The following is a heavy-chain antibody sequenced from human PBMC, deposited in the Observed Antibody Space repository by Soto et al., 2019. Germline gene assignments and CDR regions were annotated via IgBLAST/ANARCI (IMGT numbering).Heavy chain of an antibody. Sequence: QVQLVESGGGVVQPGRSLRLSCAASGFTFSSYAMHWVRQAPGKGLEWVAVISYDGSNKYYADSVKGRFTISRDNSKNTLYLQMNSRRAEDTAVYYCARGQKDDWFDPWGQGTLVTVSS. V-gene: IGHV3-30-3*01. CDR2: ISYDGSNK. CDR3: ARGQKDDWFDP. J-gene: IGHJ5*02. CDR1: GFTFSSYA.